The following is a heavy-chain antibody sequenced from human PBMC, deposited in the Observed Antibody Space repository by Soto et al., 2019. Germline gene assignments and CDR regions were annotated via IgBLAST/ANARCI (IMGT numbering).Heavy chain of an antibody. CDR2: IYPSDSDT. J-gene: IGHJ4*02. D-gene: IGHD3-9*01. V-gene: IGHV5-51*01. Sequence: HGESLKISCKISGYYFTDYWIGWVRQTPGKGLEWMGIIYPSDSDTRYGPSFQGQVTISADKAINTAYLQWSSLKASDTAMYYCARCTDHTGWVRLDYWGQGTLVTVSS. CDR3: ARCTDHTGWVRLDY. CDR1: GYYFTDYW.